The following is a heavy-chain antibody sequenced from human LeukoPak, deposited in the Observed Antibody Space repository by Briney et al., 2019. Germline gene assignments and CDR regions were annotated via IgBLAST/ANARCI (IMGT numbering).Heavy chain of an antibody. CDR2: ISWNSGSI. CDR1: GFTFDDYA. V-gene: IGHV3-9*01. J-gene: IGHJ4*02. D-gene: IGHD2-21*02. CDR3: ARGGRRWCLDY. Sequence: TGGSLRLSCAASGFTFDDYAMHWVRQAPGKGLEWVSGISWNSGSIGYADSVKGRFTISRDNAKNSLYLQMNSLRAEDTAVYYCARGGRRWCLDYWGQGTLVTVSS.